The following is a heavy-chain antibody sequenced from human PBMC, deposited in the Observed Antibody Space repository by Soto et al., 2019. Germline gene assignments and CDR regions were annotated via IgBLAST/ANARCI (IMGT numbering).Heavy chain of an antibody. CDR3: ARVRGTAGKRYFDY. D-gene: IGHD6-13*01. V-gene: IGHV4-59*12. J-gene: IGHJ4*02. CDR1: GGSMIAYY. CDR2: TYYSGSI. Sequence: SETLSLTCTVSGGSMIAYYWNWMRQPPGKGLQWIGYTYYSGSITYNPSLKSRVTISVDSSKNQFSLKLDSVTPADTAVYYCARVRGTAGKRYFDYWGPGTLVTVSS.